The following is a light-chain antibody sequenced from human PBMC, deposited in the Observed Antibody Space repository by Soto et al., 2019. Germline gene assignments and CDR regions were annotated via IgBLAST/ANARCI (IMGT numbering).Light chain of an antibody. V-gene: IGKV1-13*02. CDR3: QQFNSYPYT. CDR2: DAS. J-gene: IGKJ2*01. Sequence: AIQLTQSPSSLSASVGDRVTITCRASQGIATALAWYRQNAGKAPKLLIFDASTLESGVSSRFSGRGSGTDFSLTISSLQPEDFATYYCQQFNSYPYTFGQGNKL. CDR1: QGIATA.